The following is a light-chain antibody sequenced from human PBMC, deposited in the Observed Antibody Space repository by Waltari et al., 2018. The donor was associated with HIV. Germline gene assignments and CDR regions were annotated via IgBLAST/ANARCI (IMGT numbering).Light chain of an antibody. CDR2: WAS. CDR1: RSILYNSNNKNY. J-gene: IGKJ4*01. CDR3: QQYFNAPIT. V-gene: IGKV4-1*01. Sequence: DLVMTKSPDSLALSLGERATINCKSSRSILYNSNNKNYLAWYQQKPGQPPQLLIYWASTREFGVPDRFSGSGSGTNFTLTISSLQTEDVAVYYCQQYFNAPITFGGGTRVEI.